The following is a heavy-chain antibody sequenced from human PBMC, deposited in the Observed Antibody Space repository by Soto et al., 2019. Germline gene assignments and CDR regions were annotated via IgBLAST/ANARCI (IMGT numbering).Heavy chain of an antibody. CDR3: VKNSGWFNT. CDR1: GFTFGTTD. CDR2: IDGSGGIT. D-gene: IGHD3-10*01. Sequence: QLLQSGGGLVQPGGSLTLSCAASGFTFGTTDMSWVRQAPGEGLEWVSTIDGSGGITYYADSVKGRFTISRDNSRNTVYLHMNSLGGDDTALYYCVKNSGWFNTWGQGALVTVSS. J-gene: IGHJ5*02. V-gene: IGHV3-23*01.